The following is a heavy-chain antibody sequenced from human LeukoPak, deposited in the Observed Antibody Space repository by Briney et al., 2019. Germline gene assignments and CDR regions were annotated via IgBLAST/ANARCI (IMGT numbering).Heavy chain of an antibody. D-gene: IGHD3-22*01. CDR2: IRYDGSNK. J-gene: IGHJ4*02. CDR3: ATISFSVSYYYDSSGYYRELDY. Sequence: GGSLRLSCAASGFTFSSYGMHWVRQAPGKGLEWVAFIRYDGSNKYFADSVRGRFTISRDNSKNTLYLQMNSLRAEDTAVYYSATISFSVSYYYDSSGYYRELDYWGQGTLVTVSS. V-gene: IGHV3-30*02. CDR1: GFTFSSYG.